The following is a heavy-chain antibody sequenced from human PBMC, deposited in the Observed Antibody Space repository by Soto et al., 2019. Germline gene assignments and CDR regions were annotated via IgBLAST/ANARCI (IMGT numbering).Heavy chain of an antibody. Sequence: EVQLVESGGGLVQPGGSLRLSCAASGFTFGNFAMHWVRQAPGKGLDWVSGISWNTGTIDYADSVKGRFTISRDNAERSLYLDMNNLRAEDTAVYYCARAPGYCTGGACSNRGYFDYWGLGTRVTVSS. CDR1: GFTFGNFA. D-gene: IGHD2-8*02. CDR2: ISWNTGTI. CDR3: ARAPGYCTGGACSNRGYFDY. J-gene: IGHJ4*02. V-gene: IGHV3-9*01.